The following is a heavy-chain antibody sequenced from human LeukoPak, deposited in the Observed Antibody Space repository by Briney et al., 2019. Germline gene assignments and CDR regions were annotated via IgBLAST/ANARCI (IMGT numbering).Heavy chain of an antibody. D-gene: IGHD1-26*01. CDR3: AKDRGGSSELGDAFDV. CDR2: ITRSSIYI. CDR1: GFTFSSYS. J-gene: IGHJ3*01. V-gene: IGHV3-21*04. Sequence: GGSLRLSCATSGFTFSSYSMNWVRQAPGKGLEWVSSITRSSIYIYYADSVKGRFTISRDNAKNSLYLQMNSLRVEDTALYYCAKDRGGSSELGDAFDVWGQGTMVRVSS.